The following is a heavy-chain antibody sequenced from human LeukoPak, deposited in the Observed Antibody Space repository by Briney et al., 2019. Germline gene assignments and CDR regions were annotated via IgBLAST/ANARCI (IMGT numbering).Heavy chain of an antibody. CDR2: ISTYNGNT. J-gene: IGHJ4*02. CDR3: ARASFDH. V-gene: IGHV1-18*01. CDR1: GYTFVTYG. Sequence: VASVKVSCKASGYTFVTYGINWVRQAPGQGPEWIGWISTYNGNTKDALKFQDRVTLTSDTSTTTAYMELKSLTSDDRAVYYCARASFDHWGQGTLVIVSS.